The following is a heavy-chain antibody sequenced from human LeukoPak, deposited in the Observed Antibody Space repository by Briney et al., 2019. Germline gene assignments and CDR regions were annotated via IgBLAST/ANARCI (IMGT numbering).Heavy chain of an antibody. J-gene: IGHJ4*02. Sequence: QPGGSLRLSCAASGFTFSSYWMHWVRQAPGKGLVWVSRINTDGSSTSYADSVKGRFTISRDNAKNRLYLQMNSLRAEDTAVYYCAKGDYYDFDYWGQGTLVTVSS. CDR3: AKGDYYDFDY. D-gene: IGHD3-10*01. V-gene: IGHV3-74*01. CDR2: INTDGSST. CDR1: GFTFSSYW.